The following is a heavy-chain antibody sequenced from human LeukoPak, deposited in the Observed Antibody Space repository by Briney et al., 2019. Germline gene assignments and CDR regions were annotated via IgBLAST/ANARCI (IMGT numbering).Heavy chain of an antibody. CDR2: IYYSGST. J-gene: IGHJ4*02. V-gene: IGHV4-39*01. D-gene: IGHD2-21*01. CDR3: ARHGGAYSFDY. CDR1: GGSISSNNYY. Sequence: SETLSLTCTVSGGSISSNNYYWGWIRQPPGKGLEWIGSIYYSGSTYYNPSLKSRVTISVATSKNQFSLKLISESTADTAVYYCARHGGAYSFDYWGQGTLVTVSS.